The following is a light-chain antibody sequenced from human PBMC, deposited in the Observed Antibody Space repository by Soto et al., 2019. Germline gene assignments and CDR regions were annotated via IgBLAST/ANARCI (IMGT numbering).Light chain of an antibody. Sequence: QAVVTQEPSLTVSPGGTVTLTCGSSTGAVTSGHHPYWLQQKPGQAPRTLIYHTTNTLSWTPARFSGSLLGGKAALTLSGAQPEDEALYYCLLTYSGPWVCGGGTKVTVL. CDR2: HTT. V-gene: IGLV7-46*01. CDR1: TGAVTSGHH. J-gene: IGLJ3*02. CDR3: LLTYSGPWV.